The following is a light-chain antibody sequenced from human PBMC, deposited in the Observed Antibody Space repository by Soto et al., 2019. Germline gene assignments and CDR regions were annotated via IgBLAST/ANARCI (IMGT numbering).Light chain of an antibody. CDR3: AAWDDSLHGVA. CDR2: KNN. J-gene: IGLJ3*02. Sequence: QAVVTQPPSASGTPGQSVTLSCSGSTPNIGSNAVNWYQQLPGTAPKLLIYKNNQRPSGVPDRFSGSKFGTSASLAISGLQSEDEADYHCAAWDDSLHGVAFGGGTKLTVL. CDR1: TPNIGSNA. V-gene: IGLV1-44*01.